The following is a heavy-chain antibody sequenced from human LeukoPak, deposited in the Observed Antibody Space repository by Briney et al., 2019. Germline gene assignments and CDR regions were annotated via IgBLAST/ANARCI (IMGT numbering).Heavy chain of an antibody. Sequence: AASVKVSCKASGYTFTGYYMNWVRQAPGQGLEWMGWINSDSGFTKYAQKFQGRVTMTRDTSITTVYMDLTRLTSDDPAVYYCARNFDMKGFDPWGQGTLVTVSS. J-gene: IGHJ5*02. D-gene: IGHD3-9*01. CDR1: GYTFTGYY. CDR2: INSDSGFT. V-gene: IGHV1-2*02. CDR3: ARNFDMKGFDP.